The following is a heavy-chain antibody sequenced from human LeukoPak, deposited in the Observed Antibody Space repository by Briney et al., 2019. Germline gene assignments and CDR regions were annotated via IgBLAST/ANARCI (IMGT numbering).Heavy chain of an antibody. J-gene: IGHJ4*02. CDR1: GGSISSYY. CDR3: ARLLDTAMVTGCFDY. V-gene: IGHV4-59*08. Sequence: SETLSLTCTVSGGSISSYYWSWIRQPPGKGLEWIGYIYYSGSTNYNPSLKSRVTISVDTSKNQFFLKLSSVTAADTAVYYCARLLDTAMVTGCFDYWGQGTLVTVSS. CDR2: IYYSGST. D-gene: IGHD5-18*01.